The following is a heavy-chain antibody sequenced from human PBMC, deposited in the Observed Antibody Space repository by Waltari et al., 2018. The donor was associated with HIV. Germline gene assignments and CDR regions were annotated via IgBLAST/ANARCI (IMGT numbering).Heavy chain of an antibody. J-gene: IGHJ4*02. V-gene: IGHV3-30-3*01. Sequence: QVQLVESGGGVVQPGRYLRLSRAASGFTFSSSAMHWFRQAPGKGLEWVAVISYDGSNKYYADSGKGRFTISRDNSKNTLYLQMNSLRAEDTAVYYCARDPYYYDSSGYLCYFDYWGQGTLVTVSS. D-gene: IGHD3-22*01. CDR2: ISYDGSNK. CDR1: GFTFSSSA. CDR3: ARDPYYYDSSGYLCYFDY.